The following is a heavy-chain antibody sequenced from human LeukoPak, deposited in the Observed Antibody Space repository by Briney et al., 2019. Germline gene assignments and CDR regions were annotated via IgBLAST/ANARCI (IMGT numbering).Heavy chain of an antibody. Sequence: ASVKVSCKASGYSFTSYNINWVRQAPGKGLEWMGGFDPEDGETIYAQKFQGRVTMTEDTSTDTAYMELSSLRSEDTAVYYCATGGVPAAISYYYYGMDVWGQGTTVTVSS. CDR3: ATGGVPAAISYYYYGMDV. CDR2: FDPEDGET. J-gene: IGHJ6*02. V-gene: IGHV1-24*01. CDR1: GYSFTSYN. D-gene: IGHD2-2*01.